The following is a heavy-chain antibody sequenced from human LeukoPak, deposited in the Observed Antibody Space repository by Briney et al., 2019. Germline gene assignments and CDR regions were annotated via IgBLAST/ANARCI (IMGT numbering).Heavy chain of an antibody. Sequence: SETLSLTCAVYGGSFRGYYWSWIRQPPGKGLEWIGEINHSGSTNYNPSLKSRDTISVDTSKNQFSLKLSSVTAADTAVYYCARGRVTGTRFDYWGQGTLVTVSS. CDR3: ARGRVTGTRFDY. D-gene: IGHD1-20*01. CDR1: GGSFRGYY. V-gene: IGHV4-34*01. CDR2: INHSGST. J-gene: IGHJ4*02.